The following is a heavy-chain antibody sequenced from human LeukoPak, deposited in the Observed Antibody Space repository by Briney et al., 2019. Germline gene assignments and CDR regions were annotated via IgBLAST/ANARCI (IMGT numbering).Heavy chain of an antibody. CDR2: IYTSGST. CDR3: ARYYYDSSVNYDAFDI. Sequence: SETLSLTCTVSGGSISSYYWSWIRQPAGKGLEWIGRIYTSGSTNYNPSLKSRVTMSVDTSKNQFSLKLSSVTAADTAVYYCARYYYDSSVNYDAFDIWGQGTMVTVSS. CDR1: GGSISSYY. D-gene: IGHD3-22*01. V-gene: IGHV4-4*07. J-gene: IGHJ3*02.